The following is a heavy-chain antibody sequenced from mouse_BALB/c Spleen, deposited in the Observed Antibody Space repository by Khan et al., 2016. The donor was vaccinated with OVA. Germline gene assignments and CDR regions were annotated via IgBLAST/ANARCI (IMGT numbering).Heavy chain of an antibody. CDR2: INTYTGEP. Sequence: QIQLVQSGPELKKPGETVKISCKASGYTFTNYGMNWVKQAPGKGLKWMGWINTYTGEPTYDDDFKGRFAFSLETSASTAYLQINNLKNEDTATYFWTRRSSYYALDYWGQGTSVTVSS. V-gene: IGHV9-3-1*01. CDR3: TRRSSYYALDY. D-gene: IGHD1-1*01. CDR1: GYTFTNYG. J-gene: IGHJ4*01.